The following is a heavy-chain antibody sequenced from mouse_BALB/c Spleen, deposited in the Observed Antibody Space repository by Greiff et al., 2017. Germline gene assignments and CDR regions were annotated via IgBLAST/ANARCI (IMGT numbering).Heavy chain of an antibody. D-gene: IGHD2-4*01. V-gene: IGHV5-4*02. CDR3: ARGHDYADY. Sequence: DVMLVESGGGLVKPGGSLKLSCAASGFTFSDYYMYWVRQTPEKRLEWVATISDGGSYTYYPDSVKGRFTISRDNAKNNLYLQMSSLKSEDTAMYYCARGHDYADYWGQGTTLTVSS. CDR1: GFTFSDYY. CDR2: ISDGGSYT. J-gene: IGHJ2*01.